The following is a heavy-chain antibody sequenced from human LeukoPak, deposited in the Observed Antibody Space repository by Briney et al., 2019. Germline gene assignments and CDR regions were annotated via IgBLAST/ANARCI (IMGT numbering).Heavy chain of an antibody. CDR1: GGSISSSSYY. J-gene: IGHJ5*02. CDR3: ARHEGGSGSYLGWFDP. Sequence: SETLSLTCTVSGGSISSSSYYWGWIRQPPGKGLEWIGSIYYSGSTYYNPSLKSRVTISVDTSNNQFSLKLSSVTAADTAVYYCARHEGGSGSYLGWFDPWGQGTLVTVSS. V-gene: IGHV4-39*01. D-gene: IGHD3-10*01. CDR2: IYYSGST.